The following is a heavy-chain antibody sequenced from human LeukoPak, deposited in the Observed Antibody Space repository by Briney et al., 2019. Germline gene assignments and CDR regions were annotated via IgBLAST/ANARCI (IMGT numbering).Heavy chain of an antibody. D-gene: IGHD6-13*01. V-gene: IGHV3-7*05. J-gene: IGHJ4*02. CDR2: IKEDGSEK. CDR1: GFTFDSYW. Sequence: GGSLRLSCATSGFTFDSYWMSCVRQAPGKGLEWVANIKEDGSEKYYVDSVKGRFTISRDNAKNSVYLQMNSLRAEDTAVYYCAREIGSAARGRWGQGTLVTVSS. CDR3: AREIGSAARGR.